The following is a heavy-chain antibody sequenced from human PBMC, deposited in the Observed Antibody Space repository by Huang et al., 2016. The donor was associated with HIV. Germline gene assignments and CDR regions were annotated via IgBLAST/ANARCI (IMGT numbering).Heavy chain of an antibody. V-gene: IGHV3-7*01. Sequence: VESGGRSVQPGGSIRLSGVGSTFTFGAYWMRWVRQPSGNGLEWVANIKQDESEKYYGDSVKGRFNISRDNAEKVLFLEMDALRVEDTAIYFCATKTAGMDIWGQGTTVIVSS. J-gene: IGHJ6*02. CDR2: IKQDESEK. CDR1: TFTFGAYW. CDR3: ATKTAGMDI.